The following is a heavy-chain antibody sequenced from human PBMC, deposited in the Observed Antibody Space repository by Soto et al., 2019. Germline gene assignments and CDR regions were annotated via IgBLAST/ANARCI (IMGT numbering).Heavy chain of an antibody. CDR3: AREVQVHTPDFVS. Sequence: QVQLVQSGAEMKKPGSSVKVSCQSSGGTFNTYAMNWVRQAPGQGPEWMGDISPMFGAANYAPKFQGRVTITADESTGTSYMQLSSLTSEDTALYFCAREVQVHTPDFVSWGQGTLVTVSS. V-gene: IGHV1-69*19. CDR2: ISPMFGAA. CDR1: GGTFNTYA. J-gene: IGHJ4*02. D-gene: IGHD3-10*01.